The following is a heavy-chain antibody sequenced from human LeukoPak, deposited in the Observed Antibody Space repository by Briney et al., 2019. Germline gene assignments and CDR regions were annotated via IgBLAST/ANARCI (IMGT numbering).Heavy chain of an antibody. CDR3: ARDRLPSRYNGLDV. CDR2: ISNTGTT. D-gene: IGHD2-2*01. J-gene: IGHJ6*02. CDR1: GGSISSYY. V-gene: IGHV4-59*01. Sequence: PSEALSLTCTVSGGSISSYYWSWIRQPPGKGLEWIGFISNTGTTNYNPSLKSRVTISVDTSKNHFSLRLTSVTAADTAVYFCARDRLPSRYNGLDVWGQGTTVTVSS.